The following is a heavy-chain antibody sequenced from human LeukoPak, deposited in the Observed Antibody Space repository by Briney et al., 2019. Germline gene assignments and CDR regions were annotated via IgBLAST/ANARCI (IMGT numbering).Heavy chain of an antibody. Sequence: GGSLRLSCAASEFTVSSYSMNWVRQAPGKGLEWVSSISSSSSYIYYADSVKGRFTISRDNAKNSLYLQMNSLRAEDTAVYYCARAYYGSGSYYQQRFDYWGQATLVTVSS. V-gene: IGHV3-21*01. J-gene: IGHJ4*02. CDR2: ISSSSSYI. CDR1: EFTVSSYS. D-gene: IGHD3-10*01. CDR3: ARAYYGSGSYYQQRFDY.